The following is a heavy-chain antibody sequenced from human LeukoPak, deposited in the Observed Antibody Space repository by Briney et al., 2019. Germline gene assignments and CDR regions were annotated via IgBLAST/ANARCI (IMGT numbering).Heavy chain of an antibody. CDR2: INHSGST. CDR1: GGSFSGYC. CDR3: ARGGDYDILTGYSYYYGMDV. J-gene: IGHJ6*02. Sequence: SETLSLTCAVYGGSFSGYCWSWIRQPPGKGLEWIGEINHSGSTNYNPSLKSRVTISVDTSKNQFSLKLSSVTAADTAVYYCARGGDYDILTGYSYYYGMDVWGQGTTVTVSS. V-gene: IGHV4-34*01. D-gene: IGHD3-9*01.